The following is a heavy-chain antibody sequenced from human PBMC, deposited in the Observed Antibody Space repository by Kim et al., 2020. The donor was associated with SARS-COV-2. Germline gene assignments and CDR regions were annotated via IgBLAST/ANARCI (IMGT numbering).Heavy chain of an antibody. D-gene: IGHD6-19*01. CDR3: ARDRGAWGSGFNWFDP. Sequence: GGSLRLSCAASGFTFSDYYMSWIRQAPGKGLEWVSYISSSSSYTNYADSVKGRFTISRDNAKNSLYLQMNSLRAEDTAVYYCARDRGAWGSGFNWFDPWGQGTLVTVSS. CDR2: ISSSSSYT. CDR1: GFTFSDYY. J-gene: IGHJ5*02. V-gene: IGHV3-11*05.